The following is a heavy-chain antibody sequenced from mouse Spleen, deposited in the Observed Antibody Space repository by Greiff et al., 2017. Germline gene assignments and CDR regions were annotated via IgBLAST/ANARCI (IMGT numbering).Heavy chain of an antibody. V-gene: IGHV5-4*02. CDR2: ISDGGSYT. D-gene: IGHD1-1*01. CDR3: ARDEDYDWFAY. CDR1: GFTFSDYY. J-gene: IGHJ3*01. Sequence: EVKLVESGGGLVKPGGSLKLSCAASGFTFSDYYMYWVRQTPEKRLEWVATISDGGSYTYYPDSVKGRFTISRDNAKNNLYLQMSSLKSEDTAMYYCARDEDYDWFAYWGQGTLVTVSA.